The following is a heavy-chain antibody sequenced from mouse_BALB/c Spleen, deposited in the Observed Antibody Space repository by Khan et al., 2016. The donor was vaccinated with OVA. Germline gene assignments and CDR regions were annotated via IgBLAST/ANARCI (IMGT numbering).Heavy chain of an antibody. CDR2: ISYSGRT. D-gene: IGHD1-1*01. CDR1: GYSITSDYA. CDR3: ARSVTSTTVVATDVDY. J-gene: IGHJ2*01. Sequence: EVQLQESGPGLVKPSQSLSLTCTVTGYSITSDYAWNWIRQFPGNKLEWLGYISYSGRTSYNPSLKSRISITRATSKNQFFLQLNSVTTEDTATYYWARSVTSTTVVATDVDYWGQGTTLTVSS. V-gene: IGHV3-2*02.